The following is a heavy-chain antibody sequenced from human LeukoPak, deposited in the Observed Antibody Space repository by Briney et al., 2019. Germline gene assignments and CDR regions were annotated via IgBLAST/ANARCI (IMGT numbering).Heavy chain of an antibody. D-gene: IGHD3-22*01. CDR2: IIPIFGTA. J-gene: IGHJ4*02. V-gene: IGHV1-69*13. CDR3: ARDRDYYDSSGSAKFFDY. Sequence: SVKVSRKASGGTFSSYAISWVRQAPGQGLEWMGGIIPIFGTANYAQKFQGRVTITADESTSTAYMELSGLRSEDTAVYYCARDRDYYDSSGSAKFFDYWGQGTLVTVSS. CDR1: GGTFSSYA.